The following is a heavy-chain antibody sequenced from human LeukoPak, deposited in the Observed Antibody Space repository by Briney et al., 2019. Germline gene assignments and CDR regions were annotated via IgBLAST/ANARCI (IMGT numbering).Heavy chain of an antibody. V-gene: IGHV3-30*02. CDR3: AKDLLIGGKEYYFDY. CDR1: GFTFSSYG. J-gene: IGHJ4*02. CDR2: IRYDGSNK. D-gene: IGHD3-10*01. Sequence: GGSLRLSCAASGFTFSSYGMHWVRQAPGKGLEWVAFIRYDGSNKYYADSVKGRFTISRDNSKNTLYLQMNSLRAEDTAVYYCAKDLLIGGKEYYFDYWGQGTLVTVSS.